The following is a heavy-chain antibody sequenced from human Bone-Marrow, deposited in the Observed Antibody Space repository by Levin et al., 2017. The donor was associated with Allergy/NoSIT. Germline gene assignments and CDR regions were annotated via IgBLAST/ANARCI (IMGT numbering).Heavy chain of an antibody. V-gene: IGHV4-59*01. D-gene: IGHD3-3*01. CDR1: GGSISSYY. CDR3: ARNIGDFWSGQTH. J-gene: IGHJ4*02. CDR2: IYYSGST. Sequence: SETLSLTCTVSGGSISSYYWSWIRQPPGKGLEWIGYIYYSGSTNYNPSLKSRVTISVDTSKNQFSLKLSSVTAADTAVYYCARNIGDFWSGQTHWGQGTLVTVSS.